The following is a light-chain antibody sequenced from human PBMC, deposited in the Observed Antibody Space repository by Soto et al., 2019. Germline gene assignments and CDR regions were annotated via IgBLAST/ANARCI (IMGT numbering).Light chain of an antibody. CDR3: QQGYSSWWT. CDR1: QNIRSY. Sequence: DIQMTQSPSSLSASVGDRVTINCRASQNIRSYLNWYQQKPGKAPQLLIYATSSLQTGVPSRFSGSGSGTDFSLVISDLQPEDSATYYFQQGYSSWWTSCRGTKVEI. J-gene: IGKJ1*01. V-gene: IGKV1-39*01. CDR2: ATS.